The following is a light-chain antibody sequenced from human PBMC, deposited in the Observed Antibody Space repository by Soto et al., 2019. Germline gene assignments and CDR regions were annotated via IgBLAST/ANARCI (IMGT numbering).Light chain of an antibody. CDR1: QSISSSY. J-gene: IGKJ3*01. V-gene: IGKV3-20*01. CDR2: GAS. Sequence: EIVLTQSPGTLSLSPGERATLSCRASQSISSSYLAWYQQRPGQAPRLLIFGASYSATGIPDRFSGSGSGTDFTLTISRLEPKDLAVYYCQQYSSSPPEFTFGPGTKVDSK. CDR3: QQYSSSPPEFT.